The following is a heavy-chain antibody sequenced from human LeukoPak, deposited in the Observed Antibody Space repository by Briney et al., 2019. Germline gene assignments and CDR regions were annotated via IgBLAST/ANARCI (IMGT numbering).Heavy chain of an antibody. CDR2: IKSKTDGGTT. V-gene: IGHV3-15*01. J-gene: IGHJ4*02. D-gene: IGHD3-10*01. CDR1: GFTFSNAW. CDR3: ASYGSGRQHADY. Sequence: PGGSLRLSCAASGFTFSNAWMCWVRQAPGKGLEWVGRIKSKTDGGTTDYAAPVKGRFIISRDDSKNTLYLQMNSLKTEDTAVYYCASYGSGRQHADYWGQGTLVTVSS.